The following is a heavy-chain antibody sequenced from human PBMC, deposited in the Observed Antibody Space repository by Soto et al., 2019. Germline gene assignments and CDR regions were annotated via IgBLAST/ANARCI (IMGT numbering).Heavy chain of an antibody. CDR3: ARVDGSGSYLYYYYGMDV. Sequence: GGSLRLSCAASGFTFSSYWMSWVRQAPGKGLEWVANIKQDGSEKYYVDSVKGRFTISRDNAKNSLYLQMNSLRAEDTAVYYCARVDGSGSYLYYYYGMDVWGQGTTVTVSS. J-gene: IGHJ6*02. D-gene: IGHD3-10*01. V-gene: IGHV3-7*05. CDR2: IKQDGSEK. CDR1: GFTFSSYW.